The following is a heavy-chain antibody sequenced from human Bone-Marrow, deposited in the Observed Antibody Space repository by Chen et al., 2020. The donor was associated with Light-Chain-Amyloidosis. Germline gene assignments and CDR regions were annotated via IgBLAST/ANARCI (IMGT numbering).Heavy chain of an antibody. CDR1: GFAFSSYA. CDR3: AKDISYDDILPGYPADAFDI. CDR2: ISGGGGSR. V-gene: IGHV3-23*04. Sequence: EVQLVESGGGLLQRGGSLRLSCAASGFAFSSYAMSWVRQAPGKGLVWVSTISGGGGSRFYGDSVKGRFTISRDNSKNALFLQMNSLVAEDTAVYYCAKDISYDDILPGYPADAFDIWGQGTMVTVSS. J-gene: IGHJ3*02. D-gene: IGHD3-9*01.